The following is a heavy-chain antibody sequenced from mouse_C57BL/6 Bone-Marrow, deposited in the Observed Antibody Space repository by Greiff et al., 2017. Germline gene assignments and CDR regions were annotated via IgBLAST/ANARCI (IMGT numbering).Heavy chain of an antibody. CDR3: ARWTYGSYYFDY. Sequence: QVQLQQSGAELVRPGTSVKVSCKASGYAFTNYLIEWVKQRPGQGLEWIGVINPGSGGTNYNEKFKGKATLTADKSSSTAYMQLSSLTSEDSAVYFCARWTYGSYYFDYWGQGTTLTVSS. CDR2: INPGSGGT. CDR1: GYAFTNYL. D-gene: IGHD2-2*01. J-gene: IGHJ2*01. V-gene: IGHV1-54*01.